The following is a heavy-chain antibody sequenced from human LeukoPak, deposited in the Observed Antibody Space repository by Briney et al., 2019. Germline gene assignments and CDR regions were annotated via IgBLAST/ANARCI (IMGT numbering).Heavy chain of an antibody. D-gene: IGHD1-7*01. CDR3: ATVAGTTWDENWFDP. CDR1: GHTLTEIS. V-gene: IGHV1-24*01. CDR2: LDPEDGET. J-gene: IGHJ5*02. Sequence: EASVKVSCTVSGHTLTEISIHWVRQAPGKGLEWMGGLDPEDGETLYAQKFQGRVTMTEDTSTDTAYMELSSLRSDDTAVYYCATVAGTTWDENWFDPWGQGTLVTVSS.